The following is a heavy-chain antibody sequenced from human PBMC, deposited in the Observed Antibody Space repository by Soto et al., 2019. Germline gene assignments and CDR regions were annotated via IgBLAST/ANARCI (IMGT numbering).Heavy chain of an antibody. CDR3: TRFAYWAYYYYYMDV. D-gene: IGHD2-21*01. Sequence: HPGGSLRLSCAASGFTFSGSAMHWVRQASGKGLEWVGRIRSKANSYATAYAASVKGRFTISRDDSKNTAYLQMNSLKTEDTAVYYCTRFAYWAYYYYYMDVWGKGTTVTVSS. CDR1: GFTFSGSA. V-gene: IGHV3-73*01. CDR2: IRSKANSYAT. J-gene: IGHJ6*03.